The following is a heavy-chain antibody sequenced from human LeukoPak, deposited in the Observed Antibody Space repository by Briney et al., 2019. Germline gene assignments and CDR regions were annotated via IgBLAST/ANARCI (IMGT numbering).Heavy chain of an antibody. V-gene: IGHV1-18*01. CDR2: ITTYNGNR. J-gene: IGHJ4*02. CDR3: ARDCSNGVCFPRDY. CDR1: GYTLSDYG. D-gene: IGHD2-8*01. Sequence: ASVKVSCKPSGYTLSDYGIIWVRQAPGQGLEWVGWITTYNGNRKYAEKFQGRVTMTTDTSTSTYYMEMRSLRSDDTAIYYCARDCSNGVCFPRDYWGQGTQITVST.